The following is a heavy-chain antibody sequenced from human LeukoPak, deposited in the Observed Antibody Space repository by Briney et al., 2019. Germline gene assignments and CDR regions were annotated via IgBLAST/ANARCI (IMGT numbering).Heavy chain of an antibody. Sequence: GASLRLSCAASGFTFSSYGMHWVRQAPGKGLEWVAVISYDGSNKYYADSVKGRFTISRDNSKNTLYLQMNSLRAEDTAVYYCAKVAGYSYGCDYWGQGTLVTVSS. CDR3: AKVAGYSYGCDY. CDR1: GFTFSSYG. J-gene: IGHJ4*02. D-gene: IGHD5-18*01. V-gene: IGHV3-30*18. CDR2: ISYDGSNK.